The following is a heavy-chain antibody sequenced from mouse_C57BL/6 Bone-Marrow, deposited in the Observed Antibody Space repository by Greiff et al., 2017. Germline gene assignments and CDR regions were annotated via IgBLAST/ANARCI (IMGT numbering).Heavy chain of an antibody. D-gene: IGHD4-1*01. V-gene: IGHV1-55*01. J-gene: IGHJ3*01. CDR1: GYTFTSYW. CDR2: IYPGSGST. Sequence: QVQLQQPGAELVKPGASVKMSCKASGYTFTSYWITWVKQRPGQGLEWIGDIYPGSGSTNYNEKFKSKATLTVDTSSSTAYMQLSSLTSEDAAVXYCARGEGLGRAWFAYWGQGTLVTVSA. CDR3: ARGEGLGRAWFAY.